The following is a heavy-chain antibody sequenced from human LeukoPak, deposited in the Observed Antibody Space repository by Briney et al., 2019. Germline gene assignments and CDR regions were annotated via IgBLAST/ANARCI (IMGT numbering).Heavy chain of an antibody. J-gene: IGHJ4*02. D-gene: IGHD6-13*01. Sequence: PSETLSLTCTVSGGSISSYYWSWIRQPPGKGLEWIGYIYYSGTTNYNPSLRSRVTISVDTSKNQFSLKLSSVTAADTAVYYCARGVYIAAAQYAYWGQGTLVTVSS. CDR1: GGSISSYY. CDR2: IYYSGTT. V-gene: IGHV4-59*01. CDR3: ARGVYIAAAQYAY.